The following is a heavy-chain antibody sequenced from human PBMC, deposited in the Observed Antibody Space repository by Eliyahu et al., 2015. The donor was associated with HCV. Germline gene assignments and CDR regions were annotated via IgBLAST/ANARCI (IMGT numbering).Heavy chain of an antibody. V-gene: IGHV4-39*01. D-gene: IGHD2-2*01. CDR3: ARHTYMPGTAFDV. CDR2: HYXTGSL. J-gene: IGHJ4*01. Sequence: QLQESGPGLVRPSETLSXTCRVXGXSLXSGLXYXAWIRLTPGKGLXWXGSHYXTGSLDSNPSLKTRLAISVDSSKNLLSLTLTSVTAADSGVYFCARHTYMPGTAFDVWGQGTRIIVS. CDR1: GXSLXSGLXY.